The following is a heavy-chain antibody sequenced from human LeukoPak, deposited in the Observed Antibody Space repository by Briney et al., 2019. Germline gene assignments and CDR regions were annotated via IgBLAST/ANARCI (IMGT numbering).Heavy chain of an antibody. CDR2: IYSGDTK. Sequence: AGGSLRLSCAASGVTVSYNYMSWVRQAPGKGLEWVSVIYSGDTKAYADSVKGRLTISRDNSKNTLCLQMNNVRAEDTAVYYCTREAAPGVIDVWGQGTMVIVSS. J-gene: IGHJ3*01. CDR1: GVTVSYNY. CDR3: TREAAPGVIDV. D-gene: IGHD6-13*01. V-gene: IGHV3-53*01.